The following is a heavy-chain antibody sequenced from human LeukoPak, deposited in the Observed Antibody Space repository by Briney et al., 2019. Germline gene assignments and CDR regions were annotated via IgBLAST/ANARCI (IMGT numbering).Heavy chain of an antibody. V-gene: IGHV3-48*01. CDR2: ISSSSSTI. CDR1: GFTFSSYS. J-gene: IGHJ4*02. CDR3: ARDQRGIDY. D-gene: IGHD1-1*01. Sequence: GGSLRLSCAASGFTFSSYSMNWVRQAPGKGLEWVSYISSSSSTIYYADSVKGRFTISRDNAKNSLYLQVNSLRAEDTAVYYCARDQRGIDYWGQGTLVTVSS.